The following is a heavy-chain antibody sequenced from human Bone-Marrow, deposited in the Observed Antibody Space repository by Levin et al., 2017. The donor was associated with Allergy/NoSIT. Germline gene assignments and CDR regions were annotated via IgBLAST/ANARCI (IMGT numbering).Heavy chain of an antibody. J-gene: IGHJ4*02. CDR2: IYRGGST. D-gene: IGHD3-10*01. CDR1: GFTVSNNY. CDR3: AGGPSRGY. V-gene: IGHV3-53*01. Sequence: GESLKISCAASGFTVSNNYMSWVRQAPGKGLEWVSLIYRGGSTSYADSVKGRFTISRDNSKNTLYLQMNSLRAEDTAVYYCAGGPSRGYWGQGTLVTVSS.